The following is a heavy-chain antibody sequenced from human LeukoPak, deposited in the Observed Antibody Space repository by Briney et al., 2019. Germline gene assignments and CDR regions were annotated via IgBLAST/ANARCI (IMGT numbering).Heavy chain of an antibody. CDR3: AKRASNYDSWSGYNY. CDR1: GFTFSTYG. D-gene: IGHD3-3*01. Sequence: GGSLRLSCATSGFTFSTYGTHWVRQAPGKGLEWVAFIRYDGSDKYYADSVKGRFTISRDNSKNTVYLQMNSLRAEDTAMYYCAKRASNYDSWSGYNYWGQGTLVTVSS. V-gene: IGHV3-30*02. J-gene: IGHJ4*02. CDR2: IRYDGSDK.